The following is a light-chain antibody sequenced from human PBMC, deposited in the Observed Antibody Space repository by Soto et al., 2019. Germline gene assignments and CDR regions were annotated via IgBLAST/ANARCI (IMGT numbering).Light chain of an antibody. J-gene: IGLJ1*01. CDR2: DVT. Sequence: QSALTQPPSASGSPGQSVTISCTGTSSDVGGYNYVSWYQQHPGKAPKLMIYDVTKRPSGVPDRFSGSKSGNTASLTVSGLQAEDEADYYCSSSRGKNIHYVFGTGTKLTVL. CDR3: SSSRGKNIHYV. V-gene: IGLV2-8*01. CDR1: SSDVGGYNY.